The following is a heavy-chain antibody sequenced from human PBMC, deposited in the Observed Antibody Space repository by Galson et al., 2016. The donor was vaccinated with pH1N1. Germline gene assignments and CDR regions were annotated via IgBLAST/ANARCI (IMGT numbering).Heavy chain of an antibody. J-gene: IGHJ3*01. Sequence: PALVKPTQTLTLTCTFSGFSLTSSGMGVGWIRQPPGKALEWLALIYWDDDKRYSPSLKTRLTINKDTSKNQVVFMMTNMDPVDTATYYCAHREVMITNAFDVWGQGTMVTVSS. D-gene: IGHD3-16*01. CDR3: AHREVMITNAFDV. V-gene: IGHV2-5*02. CDR2: IYWDDDK. CDR1: GFSLTSSGMG.